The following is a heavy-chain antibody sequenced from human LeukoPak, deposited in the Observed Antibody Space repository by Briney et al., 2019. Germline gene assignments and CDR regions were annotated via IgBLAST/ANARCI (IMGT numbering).Heavy chain of an antibody. V-gene: IGHV4-59*01. Sequence: SETLSLTCTVSGGSISSYYWSWIRQPPGKGLEWIGYIYYSGSTNYNPSLKSRVTISVDTSKNHFSLKLSSVTAADTAVYYCARDRQGPSGSFDYWGQGTLVTVSS. J-gene: IGHJ4*02. CDR2: IYYSGST. D-gene: IGHD1-26*01. CDR1: GGSISSYY. CDR3: ARDRQGPSGSFDY.